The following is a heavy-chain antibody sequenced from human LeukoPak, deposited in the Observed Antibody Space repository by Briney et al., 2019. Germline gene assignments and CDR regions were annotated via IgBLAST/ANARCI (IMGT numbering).Heavy chain of an antibody. V-gene: IGHV4-59*01. CDR3: ARSHYGNTDTNYYMDV. CDR1: GDSISSYY. D-gene: IGHD2/OR15-2a*01. CDR2: LYNSGST. J-gene: IGHJ6*03. Sequence: SETLSLTCTVSGDSISSYYWSWIRQPPGKGLEWIGYLYNSGSTNYNPSLKSRVTISVDTSKNQVSLKLNSVTAADTAVYYCARSHYGNTDTNYYMDVWGKGTTVSVSS.